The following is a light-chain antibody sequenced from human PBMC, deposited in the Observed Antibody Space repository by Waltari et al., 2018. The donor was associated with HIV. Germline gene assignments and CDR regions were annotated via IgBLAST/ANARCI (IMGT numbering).Light chain of an antibody. J-gene: IGLJ2*01. CDR3: AVWDDRLSGRL. CDR2: RNN. V-gene: IGLV1-47*01. CDR1: TSNARHNY. Sequence: QSVLAQPRSVSGTPGQTVNISCSGSTSNARHNYVYWYQQVTGVAPKLLIYRNNQRPSGVPDRFSGSKSGTSASLAISGLRTEDEAEYYCAVWDDRLSGRLFGGGTKVTVL.